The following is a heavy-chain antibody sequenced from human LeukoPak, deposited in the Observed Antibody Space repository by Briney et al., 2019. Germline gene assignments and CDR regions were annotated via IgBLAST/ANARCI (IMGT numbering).Heavy chain of an antibody. V-gene: IGHV4-34*01. Sequence: SETLSLTCAVYGGSFSGYYWSWIRQPPGKGLEWIGEINHSGITNYNPSLKSRVTISVDTSKKQFSLKLSSVTAADTAVYYCARIPYCTNGVCYPRAFDIWGQGTMVTVSS. CDR2: INHSGIT. CDR3: ARIPYCTNGVCYPRAFDI. J-gene: IGHJ3*02. CDR1: GGSFSGYY. D-gene: IGHD2-8*01.